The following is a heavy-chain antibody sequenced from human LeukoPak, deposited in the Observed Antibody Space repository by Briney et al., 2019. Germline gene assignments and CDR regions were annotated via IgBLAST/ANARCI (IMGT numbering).Heavy chain of an antibody. CDR2: ISESGST. CDR1: GDSTSSSTYY. J-gene: IGHJ4*02. V-gene: IGHV4-39*01. Sequence: SETLSLTCTVSGDSTSSSTYYWGWIRQPPGKGLEWIGSISESGSTYHNPSLKSRVTISVDTSKNQFSLKLNFVTAADTAVYYCARHKGGSNGYWPRPVDCWGQGTLVTVSS. D-gene: IGHD3-22*01. CDR3: ARHKGGSNGYWPRPVDC.